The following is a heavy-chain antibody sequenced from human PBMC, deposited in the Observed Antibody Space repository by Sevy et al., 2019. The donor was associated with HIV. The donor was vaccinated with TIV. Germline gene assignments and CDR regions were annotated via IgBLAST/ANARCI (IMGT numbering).Heavy chain of an antibody. D-gene: IGHD3-10*01. Sequence: GGSLGLSCAASGFTFSSYSMNWVRQAPGKGLEWVSSISSSSSYSYYADSVKGPFNISRDNAKNSLYLQMNSLRAEDKAVYYCARELGPVYYYGSGSYYMYGMDVWGQGTTVTVSS. CDR1: GFTFSSYS. J-gene: IGHJ6*02. CDR2: ISSSSSYS. CDR3: ARELGPVYYYGSGSYYMYGMDV. V-gene: IGHV3-21*01.